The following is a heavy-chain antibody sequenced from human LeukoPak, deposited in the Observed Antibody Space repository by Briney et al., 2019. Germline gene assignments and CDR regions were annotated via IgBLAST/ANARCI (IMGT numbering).Heavy chain of an antibody. CDR1: GGSISSSSYY. CDR3: ARVTGYMIEDYFDY. Sequence: TSETLSLTCTVSGGSISSSSYYWGWIRQPPGKGLEWIGSIYYSGSTYYNPSLKSRVTISVDTSKNQFSLKLSSVTAADTAVYYCARVTGYMIEDYFDYWGQGTLVTVSS. V-gene: IGHV4-39*01. D-gene: IGHD3-22*01. CDR2: IYYSGST. J-gene: IGHJ4*02.